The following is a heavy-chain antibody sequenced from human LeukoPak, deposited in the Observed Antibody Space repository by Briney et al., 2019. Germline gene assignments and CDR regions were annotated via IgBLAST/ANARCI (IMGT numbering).Heavy chain of an antibody. D-gene: IGHD3-10*01. J-gene: IGHJ5*02. CDR3: ATLWFRELGSWFDP. Sequence: SGTLSLTCAVSGGSISSSNWWSWVRQPPGKGLEWIGEIYHSGSTNYNPSLKSRVTISVDKSKNQFSLKLSSVTAADTAVYYCATLWFRELGSWFDPWGQGTLVTVSS. V-gene: IGHV4-4*02. CDR2: IYHSGST. CDR1: GGSISSSNW.